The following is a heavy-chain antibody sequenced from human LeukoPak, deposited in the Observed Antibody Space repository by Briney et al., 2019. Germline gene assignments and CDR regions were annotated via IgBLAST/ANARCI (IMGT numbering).Heavy chain of an antibody. J-gene: IGHJ4*02. V-gene: IGHV3-23*01. CDR1: GFTFSSYA. D-gene: IGHD4-17*01. CDR3: AKDASPGGTVTTDLDY. CDR2: ISGSGGST. Sequence: GGSLRLSCAASGFTFSSYAMSWVRQAPGKGLEWVSAISGSGGSTYYADSVKGRFTISRDNSKNTLYLQMNSLRAEDTGVYYCAKDASPGGTVTTDLDYWGQGTLVTVSS.